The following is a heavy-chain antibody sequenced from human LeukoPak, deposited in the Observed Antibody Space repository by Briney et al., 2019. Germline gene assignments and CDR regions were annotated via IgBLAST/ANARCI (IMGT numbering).Heavy chain of an antibody. CDR2: TSTYNGDT. CDR1: GYTFTSYG. CDR3: ARDRGYCTNDVCYREYFDY. V-gene: IGHV1-18*01. J-gene: IGHJ4*02. D-gene: IGHD2-8*01. Sequence: GASVKVSCKASGYTFTSYGISWVRQAPGQGLEWMGWTSTYNGDTNYAQKLQGRVTMTTDTSTSTAYMELRSVRSEDTAVYYCARDRGYCTNDVCYREYFDYWGQGTLVTVSS.